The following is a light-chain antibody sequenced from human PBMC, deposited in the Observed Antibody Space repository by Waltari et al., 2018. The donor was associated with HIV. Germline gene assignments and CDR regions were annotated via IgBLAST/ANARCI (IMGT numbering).Light chain of an antibody. Sequence: EIVLTQSPGTLSVSPGERVPLSCRASQSVRSSFLAWYQQKPGQAPRLLIYGASSRATGIPDRFSGGGSGTDFTLTISRLEPEDFAVYYCQQYGTSPWAFGQGTKVEIK. CDR3: QQYGTSPWA. CDR2: GAS. J-gene: IGKJ1*01. CDR1: QSVRSSF. V-gene: IGKV3-20*01.